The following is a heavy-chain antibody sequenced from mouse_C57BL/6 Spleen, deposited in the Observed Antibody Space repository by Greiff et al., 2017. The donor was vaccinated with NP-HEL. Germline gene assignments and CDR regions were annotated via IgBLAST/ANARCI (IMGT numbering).Heavy chain of an antibody. V-gene: IGHV5-16*01. CDR2: INYDGSST. CDR1: GFTFSDYY. J-gene: IGHJ1*03. CDR3: ARDLRLRYWYFDV. Sequence: DVHLVESEGGLVQPGSSMKLSCTASGFTFSDYYMAWVRQVPEKGLEWVANINYDGSSTYYLDSLKSRFIISRDNAKNILYLQMSSLKSEDTATYYCARDLRLRYWYFDVWGTGTTVTVSS. D-gene: IGHD3-2*02.